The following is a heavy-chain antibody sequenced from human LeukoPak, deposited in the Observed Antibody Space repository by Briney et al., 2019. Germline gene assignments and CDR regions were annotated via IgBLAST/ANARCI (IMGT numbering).Heavy chain of an antibody. CDR3: AREDYYGSGSYYRPGAYYYYYMDV. CDR2: ISSSGSTI. J-gene: IGHJ6*03. V-gene: IGHV3-48*03. D-gene: IGHD3-10*01. CDR1: GFTFSSYE. Sequence: GGSLRLSCAASGFTFSSYEMNWVRQAPGKGLEWVSYISSSGSTIYYADSVKGRFTISRDNAKNSLYLQMNSLRAEDTAVYYCAREDYYGSGSYYRPGAYYYYYMDVWGKGTTVTISS.